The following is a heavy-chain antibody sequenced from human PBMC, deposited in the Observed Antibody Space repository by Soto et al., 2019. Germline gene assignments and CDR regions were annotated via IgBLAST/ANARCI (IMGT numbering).Heavy chain of an antibody. V-gene: IGHV3-33*01. Sequence: QVQLVESGGGVVQPGRSLRLSCAASGFTFSSYGMHWVRQAPGKGLEWVAVIWDDGSNKYYADSVKGRFTISRDNSKNTLYLQMNSLRAEDTAVYYCARGSRSGFDFDYWGQGPLVTVSS. CDR1: GFTFSSYG. D-gene: IGHD3-3*01. CDR2: IWDDGSNK. J-gene: IGHJ4*02. CDR3: ARGSRSGFDFDY.